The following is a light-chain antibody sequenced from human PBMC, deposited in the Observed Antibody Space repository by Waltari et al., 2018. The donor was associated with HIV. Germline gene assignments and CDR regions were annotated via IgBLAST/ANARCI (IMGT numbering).Light chain of an antibody. CDR1: SSTIGTTA. CDR3: AAWDDYLNGYV. J-gene: IGLJ1*01. Sequence: QSVLTQPPSVSEAPRQRVTISCSGSSSTIGTTAVNWYQQVPGKAPKLLIYYDDLLSSGVSDRFSGSKSGTSASLAIRGLQSEDEAEYYCAAWDDYLNGYVFGSGTKVTVL. V-gene: IGLV1-36*01. CDR2: YDD.